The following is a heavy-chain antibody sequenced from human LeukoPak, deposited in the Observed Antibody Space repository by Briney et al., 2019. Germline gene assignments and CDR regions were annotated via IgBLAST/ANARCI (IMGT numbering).Heavy chain of an antibody. V-gene: IGHV1-46*01. D-gene: IGHD3-10*01. CDR3: ARELGSEYYGSGDYFDY. Sequence: GASVKVSCKASGYTFTNNFMHWVRQAPGQGLEWMGIINPSGGSTSYAQKFQGRVTMTRDTSTSTVYMELSSLRSEDTAVYYCARELGSEYYGSGDYFDYWGQGTLVTVSS. CDR1: GYTFTNNF. J-gene: IGHJ4*02. CDR2: INPSGGST.